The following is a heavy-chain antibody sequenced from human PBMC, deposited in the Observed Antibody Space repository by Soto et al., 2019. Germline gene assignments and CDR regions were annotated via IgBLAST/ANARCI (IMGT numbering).Heavy chain of an antibody. CDR2: IIPIFGTA. J-gene: IGHJ4*02. CDR3: ARIVRGGSGPGGNYFDY. D-gene: IGHD3-10*01. Sequence: LVKVSCKASGGTFSSYAISWVRQAPGQGLEWMGGIIPIFGTANYAQKFQGRVTITADESTSTAYMELSSLRSEDTAVYYCARIVRGGSGPGGNYFDYWGQGTLVTVSS. V-gene: IGHV1-69*13. CDR1: GGTFSSYA.